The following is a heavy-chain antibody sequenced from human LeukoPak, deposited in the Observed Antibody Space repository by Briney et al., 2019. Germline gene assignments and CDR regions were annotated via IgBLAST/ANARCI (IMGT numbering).Heavy chain of an antibody. D-gene: IGHD5-12*01. CDR1: GGSFSGYY. Sequence: SETLSLTCAVYGGSFSGYYWSWIRQPPGKGLEWIGEINHSGSTNYNPSLKSRVTISVDTSKNQFSLKLSSVTAADTAVYYCARPRGYSGRYFDYWGQGTLVTVSS. CDR3: ARPRGYSGRYFDY. V-gene: IGHV4-34*01. CDR2: INHSGST. J-gene: IGHJ4*02.